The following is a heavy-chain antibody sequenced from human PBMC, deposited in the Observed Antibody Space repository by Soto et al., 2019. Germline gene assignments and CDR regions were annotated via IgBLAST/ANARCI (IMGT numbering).Heavy chain of an antibody. Sequence: EVQLVESGGGLVQPGGSLRLSCAASGFTFSSYEMNWVRQAPGKGLERVSYISSSGSTIYYADSVKGRFTISRDNAKNSLYLQMNSLRAEDTAVYYCARAHCGGDCFLDYWGQGTLVTVSS. CDR3: ARAHCGGDCFLDY. CDR1: GFTFSSYE. CDR2: ISSSGSTI. D-gene: IGHD2-21*02. V-gene: IGHV3-48*03. J-gene: IGHJ4*02.